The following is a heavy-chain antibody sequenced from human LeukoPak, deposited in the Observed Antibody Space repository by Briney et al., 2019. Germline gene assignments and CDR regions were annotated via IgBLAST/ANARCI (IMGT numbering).Heavy chain of an antibody. Sequence: SETLSLTCTVSGGSISSYYWSWIRQPPGKGLEWIGYVYYSGTTNYNPSLKSRVTISVDTSKNQFSLKLSSVTVADTAVYFCARDPQGGTTSDAFDIWGQGTMVTVSS. CDR1: GGSISSYY. J-gene: IGHJ3*02. CDR2: VYYSGTT. D-gene: IGHD1-1*01. V-gene: IGHV4-59*01. CDR3: ARDPQGGTTSDAFDI.